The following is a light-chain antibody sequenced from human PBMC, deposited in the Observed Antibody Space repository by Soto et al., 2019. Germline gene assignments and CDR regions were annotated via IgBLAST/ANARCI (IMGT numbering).Light chain of an antibody. J-gene: IGKJ4*01. CDR2: DAT. CDR1: QSITRW. V-gene: IGKV1-5*01. CDR3: QQSYSTPRGLT. Sequence: DIQIPQSPSTLSASVGSRVTITCRAVQSITRWLAWFQQKPGKAPSLLIYDATNLQPGVPSRFSGSGSGTEFTLTISSLQPDDFATYYCQQSYSTPRGLTFGGGTKVDIK.